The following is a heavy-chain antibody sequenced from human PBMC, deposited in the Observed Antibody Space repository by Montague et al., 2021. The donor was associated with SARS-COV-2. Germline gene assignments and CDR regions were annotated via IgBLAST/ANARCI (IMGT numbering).Heavy chain of an antibody. CDR1: GGSFSTPHC. CDR2: VHHSGNA. V-gene: IGHV4-4*02. D-gene: IGHD3-3*02. J-gene: IGHJ5*02. Sequence: SETLSLTCAVPGGSFSTPHCWSWVRQPPGKGLEWIGEVHHSGNANYNASFNGRATISVDKSKNQFSLTLTSVTAADTAVYYCACGRISRGWLDPWGQGTLVTVSS. CDR3: ACGRISRGWLDP.